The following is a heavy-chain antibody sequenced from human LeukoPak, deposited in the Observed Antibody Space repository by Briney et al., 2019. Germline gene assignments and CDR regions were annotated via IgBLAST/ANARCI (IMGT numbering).Heavy chain of an antibody. V-gene: IGHV4-59*01. D-gene: IGHD4-23*01. CDR3: ARGETTVVTPFDY. CDR2: IYYSGST. Sequence: SETLSLTCTVSGGSISSYYWSWIRQPPGKGLEWIGYIYYSGSTNYNPSLKSRVTISVDTSKNQFSLKLSSVTAADTAVCYCARGETTVVTPFDYWGQGTLVTVSS. J-gene: IGHJ4*02. CDR1: GGSISSYY.